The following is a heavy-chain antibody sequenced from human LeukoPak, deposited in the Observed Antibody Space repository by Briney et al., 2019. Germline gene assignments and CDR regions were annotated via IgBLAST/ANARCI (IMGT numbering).Heavy chain of an antibody. Sequence: SETLSLTCTISGGSISSYYWSWIRQPPGKGVEWIGYIYYSGSTNYNPSLKSRVTISVDTSKNQFSLKLSSVTAADTAVYYCARHRYYDILTGYYDGFDPWGQGTLVTVSS. CDR1: GGSISSYY. J-gene: IGHJ5*02. V-gene: IGHV4-59*08. CDR3: ARHRYYDILTGYYDGFDP. CDR2: IYYSGST. D-gene: IGHD3-9*01.